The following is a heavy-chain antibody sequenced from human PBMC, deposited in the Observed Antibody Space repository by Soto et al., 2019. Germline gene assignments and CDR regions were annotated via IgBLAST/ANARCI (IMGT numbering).Heavy chain of an antibody. CDR3: AKDGASGSYPPYYFGMDV. J-gene: IGHJ6*02. CDR1: GFTFSSYA. V-gene: IGHV3-23*01. D-gene: IGHD1-26*01. CDR2: ISGSGDST. Sequence: GGSLRLSCAASGFTFSSYAMSWVRQAPGKGLEWVSGISGSGDSTYYADSVKGRFSISRDNSKNTLRLQMNSLRADDTAVYYCAKDGASGSYPPYYFGMDVWGQGTTVTVSS.